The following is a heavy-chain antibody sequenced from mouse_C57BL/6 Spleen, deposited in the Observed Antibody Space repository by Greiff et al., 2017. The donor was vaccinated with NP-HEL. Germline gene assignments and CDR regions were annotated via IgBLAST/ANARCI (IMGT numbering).Heavy chain of an antibody. CDR2: IDPSDSYT. V-gene: IGHV1-69*01. D-gene: IGHD4-1*01. J-gene: IGHJ3*01. CDR1: GYTFTSYW. Sequence: VQLQQSGAELVMPGASVKLSCKASGYTFTSYWMHWVKQRPGQGLEWIGEIDPSDSYTNYNQKCKGKSTLTVDKSSSTAYMQLRSLTSEDSAVYNCERANWVFAYWGQGTLVTVSA. CDR3: ERANWVFAY.